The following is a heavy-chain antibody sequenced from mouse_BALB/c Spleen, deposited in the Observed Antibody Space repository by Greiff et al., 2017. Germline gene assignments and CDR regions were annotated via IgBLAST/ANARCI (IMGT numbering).Heavy chain of an antibody. CDR3: ARWLPAFAY. V-gene: IGHV1-77*01. Sequence: VQGVESGAELARPGASVKLSCKASGYTFTDYYINWVKQRTGQGLEWIGEIYPGSGNTYYNEKFKGKATLTADKSSSTAYMQLSSLTSEDSAVYFCARWLPAFAYWGQGTLVTVSA. CDR1: GYTFTDYY. J-gene: IGHJ3*01. CDR2: IYPGSGNT. D-gene: IGHD1-2*01.